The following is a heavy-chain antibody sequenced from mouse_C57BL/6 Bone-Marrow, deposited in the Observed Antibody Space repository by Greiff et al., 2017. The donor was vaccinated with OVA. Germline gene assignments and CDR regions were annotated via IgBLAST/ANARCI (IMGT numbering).Heavy chain of an antibody. V-gene: IGHV14-4*01. Sequence: VQLQQSGAELVRPGASVKLSCTASGFNIKDDYMHWVKQRPEQGLEWIGWIDTENGDTEYASKFQGKATITADTSSNTAYLQLRSLTSEDTAVYYCTTEDGGSPIRCNYGAYWGQGTLVTVSA. D-gene: IGHD2-1*01. CDR3: TTEDGGSPIRCNYGAY. CDR1: GFNIKDDY. CDR2: IDTENGDT. J-gene: IGHJ3*01.